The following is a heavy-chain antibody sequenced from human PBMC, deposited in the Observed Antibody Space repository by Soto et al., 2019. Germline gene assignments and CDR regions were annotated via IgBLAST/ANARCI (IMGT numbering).Heavy chain of an antibody. CDR3: ARMGLLGDAFDI. J-gene: IGHJ3*02. CDR1: GFSFSDYY. Sequence: PGGSLRLSCEASGFSFSDYYMSWIRQAPGKGLEWDSYISSSGSYTNYADSVKGRRIISRDNAKNSLYLQMNSLRAEDTAVYYCARMGLLGDAFDIWGQGTMVTVSS. D-gene: IGHD2-8*02. CDR2: ISSSGSYT. V-gene: IGHV3-11*06.